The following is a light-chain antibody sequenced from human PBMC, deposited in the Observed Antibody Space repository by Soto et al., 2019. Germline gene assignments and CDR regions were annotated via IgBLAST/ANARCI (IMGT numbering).Light chain of an antibody. CDR1: SSDVGGYDF. CDR3: CSYAGTPYV. J-gene: IGLJ1*01. Sequence: SVLNQPRSVSGSPGQSVTISCTGTSSDVGGYDFVSWYQQHPGKAPKLMIYDVTTRPSGVPVRFSGSKSGNTASLTISGLQAEDEADYYCCSYAGTPYVFGAGTKVTVL. V-gene: IGLV2-11*01. CDR2: DVT.